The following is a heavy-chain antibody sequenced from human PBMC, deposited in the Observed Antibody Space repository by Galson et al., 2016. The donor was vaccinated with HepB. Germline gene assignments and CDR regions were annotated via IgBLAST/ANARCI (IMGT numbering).Heavy chain of an antibody. V-gene: IGHV3-30-3*01. D-gene: IGHD3-3*01. CDR2: ISYDGSNK. CDR3: ARNSFWNALDV. Sequence: LRLSCAASGFTFRSYAMHWVRQAPGKGLEWVAVISYDGSNKYYADSVKGRLTISRDNSKNTLYLQMNSLRAEDTAVYYCARNSFWNALDVWGQGTTVTVSS. CDR1: GFTFRSYA. J-gene: IGHJ6*02.